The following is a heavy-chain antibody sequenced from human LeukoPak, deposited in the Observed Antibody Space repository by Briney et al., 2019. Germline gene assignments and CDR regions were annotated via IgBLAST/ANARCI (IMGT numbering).Heavy chain of an antibody. D-gene: IGHD4-17*01. J-gene: IGHJ4*02. CDR1: GYTFTSYY. CDR2: INPTGGST. CDR3: ARVGDYGMIDY. Sequence: ASVKVSCKASGYTFTSYYMHWVRQAPGQGLEWMGLINPTGGSTGYARKFQGRVTMTRDMSTSTDYMELRSLRSDDTAVYYCARVGDYGMIDYWGQGTLVTVSS. V-gene: IGHV1-46*01.